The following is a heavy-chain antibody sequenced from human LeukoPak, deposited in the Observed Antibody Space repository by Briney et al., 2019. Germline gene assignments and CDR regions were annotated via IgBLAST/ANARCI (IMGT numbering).Heavy chain of an antibody. CDR1: GGSISSYY. Sequence: SETLSLTCTVSGGSISSYYWGWIRQPPGKGLEWIGSIYYSGSTYYNPSLKSRVTISVDTSKNQFSLKLSSVTAADTAMYYCARDPSGSYPWAIDYWGQGTLVTVSS. V-gene: IGHV4-39*07. CDR3: ARDPSGSYPWAIDY. D-gene: IGHD1-26*01. J-gene: IGHJ4*02. CDR2: IYYSGST.